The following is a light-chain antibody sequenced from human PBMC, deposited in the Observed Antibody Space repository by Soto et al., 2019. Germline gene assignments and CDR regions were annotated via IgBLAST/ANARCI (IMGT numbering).Light chain of an antibody. V-gene: IGLV2-23*02. CDR1: SSDVGSYNH. J-gene: IGLJ3*02. CDR2: EVS. CDR3: CSYAGDSTWV. Sequence: QSALTQPASVSGSPGQSITISCTGTSSDVGSYNHVSWYQQHPGKAPKFMIYEVSQRPSGVSNRFSGSKSGNPASLTISGLQADDEANYYCCSYAGDSTWVFGGGTKVTVL.